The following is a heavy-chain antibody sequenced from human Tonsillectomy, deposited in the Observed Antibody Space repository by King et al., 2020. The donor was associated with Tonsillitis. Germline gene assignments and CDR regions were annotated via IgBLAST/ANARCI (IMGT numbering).Heavy chain of an antibody. Sequence: VQLVESGGDLVKPGGSLILSFAAPGFTFTYALVTLVRPAPGEGVGGVGRFKNKNDGGTTGYAAPGKDRFTISRDDLKNMVYLQMNSLKTDDTAVYYCTTGPFWGQGTLVTVSS. V-gene: IGHV3-15*07. CDR3: TTGPF. CDR1: GFTFTYAL. CDR2: FKNKNDGGTT. J-gene: IGHJ4*02.